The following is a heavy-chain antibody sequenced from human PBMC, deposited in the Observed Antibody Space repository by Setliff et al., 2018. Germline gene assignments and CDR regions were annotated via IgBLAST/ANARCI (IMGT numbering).Heavy chain of an antibody. CDR3: AGDKPLQHNYNFWSGYCPY. Sequence: GGSLRLSCAASGITFSSYAMHWVRQAPGKGLEWVAVISYDGINKYYADSVKGRFTISRDNSKNTLYLQMNSLRPEETAVYYCAGDKPLQHNYNFWSGYCPYWGQGTLVTVSS. J-gene: IGHJ4*02. V-gene: IGHV3-30*01. CDR2: ISYDGINK. D-gene: IGHD3-3*01. CDR1: GITFSSYA.